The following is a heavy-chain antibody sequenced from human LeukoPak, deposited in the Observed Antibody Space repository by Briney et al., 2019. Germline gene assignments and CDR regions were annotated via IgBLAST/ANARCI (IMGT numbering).Heavy chain of an antibody. CDR3: ARGEVPPHYFDY. J-gene: IGHJ4*02. Sequence: ASVKVSCKASGYTFTSYYMHWVRQAPGQGLEWMGIINPSGGSTSYAQKFQGGVTITADESTNTAYMELSSLRSEDTAVYYCARGEVPPHYFDYWGQGTLVTVSS. CDR1: GYTFTSYY. CDR2: INPSGGST. V-gene: IGHV1-46*01.